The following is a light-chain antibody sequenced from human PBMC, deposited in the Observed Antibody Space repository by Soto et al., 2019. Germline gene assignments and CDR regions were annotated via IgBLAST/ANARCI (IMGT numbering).Light chain of an antibody. CDR1: SSDIGGYNF. CDR2: DVS. Sequence: QSALTQPASVSGSPGQSITISCTGTSSDIGGYNFVYWYQQPPGKAPKLMIHDVSDRPSGVSNRFSGSKSGNTASLTISGLQAEDEADYYCSSYTSSSTLVFGGGTKLTVL. CDR3: SSYTSSSTLV. J-gene: IGLJ2*01. V-gene: IGLV2-14*01.